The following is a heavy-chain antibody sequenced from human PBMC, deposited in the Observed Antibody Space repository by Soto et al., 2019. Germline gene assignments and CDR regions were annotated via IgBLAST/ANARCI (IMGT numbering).Heavy chain of an antibody. Sequence: GGSLRLSCAASGFTFSSYAMSWVRQAPGKGLEWVSAISGSGGSTYYAASVKGRFTISRDNSKNTLYLQMNSLRAEDTAVYYCAKTYYYDSSGYSDYWGQGTLVTVSS. CDR3: AKTYYYDSSGYSDY. J-gene: IGHJ4*02. D-gene: IGHD3-22*01. CDR2: ISGSGGST. CDR1: GFTFSSYA. V-gene: IGHV3-23*01.